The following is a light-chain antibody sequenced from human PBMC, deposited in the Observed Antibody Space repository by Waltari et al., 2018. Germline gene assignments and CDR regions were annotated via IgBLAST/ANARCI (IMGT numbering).Light chain of an antibody. J-gene: IGKJ1*01. CDR1: HSVSRT. CDR3: QKYGTLPAT. V-gene: IGKV3-20*01. CDR2: DAS. Sequence: EIVLTQSPGTLSLSPGERAPLSCRASHSVSRTLAWYQQKPGQAPRLLIYDASNRATGIPDRFSGSGSKTDFSLTISRLEPEDVAVYYCQKYGTLPATFGQGTKVEVK.